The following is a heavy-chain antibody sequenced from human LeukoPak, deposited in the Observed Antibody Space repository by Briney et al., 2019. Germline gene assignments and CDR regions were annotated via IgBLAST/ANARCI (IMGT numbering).Heavy chain of an antibody. CDR3: ARENDILTYGMDV. J-gene: IGHJ6*02. Sequence: PGGSLRLSCAASGFTFSSYSVNWVRQAPGKGLEWVSSISSSSSYIYYADSVKGRFTISRDNAKNSLYLQMNSLRAEDTAVYYCARENDILTYGMDVWGQGTTVTVSS. D-gene: IGHD3-9*01. CDR2: ISSSSSYI. V-gene: IGHV3-21*01. CDR1: GFTFSSYS.